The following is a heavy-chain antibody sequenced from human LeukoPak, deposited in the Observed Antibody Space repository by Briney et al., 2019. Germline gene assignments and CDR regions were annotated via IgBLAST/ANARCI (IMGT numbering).Heavy chain of an antibody. D-gene: IGHD4-17*01. CDR3: AKALGKMTTVTSPLGY. V-gene: IGHV3-23*01. CDR1: GFTFSSYA. Sequence: GGSLRLSCAASGFTFSSYAMSWVRQAPGKGLEWVSAISGSGGSTYYADSVKGRFTISRDNSKNTLYLQMNSLTAEDAAVYYCAKALGKMTTVTSPLGYWGQGTLVTVSS. J-gene: IGHJ4*02. CDR2: ISGSGGST.